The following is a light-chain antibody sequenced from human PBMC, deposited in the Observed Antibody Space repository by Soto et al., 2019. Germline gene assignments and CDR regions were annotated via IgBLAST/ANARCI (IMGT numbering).Light chain of an antibody. CDR1: QSVSSY. Sequence: EIVLTQSPATLSLSPGERATLSCRASQSVSSYLAWYQQKPAQAPRLLIYDASNRATGIPARFSGSGSGTDFTLTISSLEPEDFAVYYCQQRSNWPPLTFGGGTKVVI. J-gene: IGKJ4*01. V-gene: IGKV3-11*01. CDR2: DAS. CDR3: QQRSNWPPLT.